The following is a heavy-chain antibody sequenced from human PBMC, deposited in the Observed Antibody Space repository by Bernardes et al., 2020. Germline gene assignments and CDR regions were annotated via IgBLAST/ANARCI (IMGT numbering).Heavy chain of an antibody. Sequence: SETLSLTCAVYGGSFSGYYWSWIRQPPGKGLEWIGEINHSGSTNYNPSLKSRVTISVDTSKNQFSLKLSSVTAADTAVYYCARLGDYDFPWVTRIYSEYYYYGMDVWGQGTTVTVSS. D-gene: IGHD3-3*01. J-gene: IGHJ6*02. CDR3: ARLGDYDFPWVTRIYSEYYYYGMDV. CDR1: GGSFSGYY. CDR2: INHSGST. V-gene: IGHV4-34*01.